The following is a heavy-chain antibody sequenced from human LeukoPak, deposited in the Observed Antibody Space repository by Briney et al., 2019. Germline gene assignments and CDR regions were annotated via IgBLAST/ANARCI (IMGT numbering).Heavy chain of an antibody. CDR1: GFTFSSYE. V-gene: IGHV3-48*03. CDR3: ARINWLDP. CDR2: ISTSGTTI. Sequence: PGGSLRLSCAASGFTFSSYEMNWVRQAPGRGLEWVSYISTSGTTIYYADSVKGRFTISRDNAKKSLYLQMNSLRAEDTAVYYCARINWLDPWGQGTLVTVSS. J-gene: IGHJ5*02.